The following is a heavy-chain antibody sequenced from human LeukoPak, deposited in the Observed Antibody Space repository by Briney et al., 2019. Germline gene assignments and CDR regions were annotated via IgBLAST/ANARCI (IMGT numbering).Heavy chain of an antibody. CDR1: GYTFTNSY. CDR3: ARLGDTAMDDFDY. J-gene: IGHJ4*02. V-gene: IGHV1-2*06. Sequence: ASVKVSCKASGYTFTNSYIHWVRQAPGQGLEWMGRINPNSGGTNYAQKFQGRVTMTRDTSISTAYMELSRLRSDDTAVYYCARLGDTAMDDFDYWGQGTLVTVSS. CDR2: INPNSGGT. D-gene: IGHD5-18*01.